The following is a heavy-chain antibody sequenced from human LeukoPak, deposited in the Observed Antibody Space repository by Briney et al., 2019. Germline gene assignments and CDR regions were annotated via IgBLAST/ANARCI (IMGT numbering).Heavy chain of an antibody. V-gene: IGHV4-59*08. CDR2: IYYSGST. CDR3: ARHREAVPYYFDY. Sequence: SETLSLTCTVSGGSISSYYWSWIRQPPGKGLEWIGYIYYSGSTNYNPSLKSRVTISVDTSKNQFSLKLSSVTAADTAVYYCARHREAVPYYFDYWGQGTLVTVSS. D-gene: IGHD6-19*01. CDR1: GGSISSYY. J-gene: IGHJ4*02.